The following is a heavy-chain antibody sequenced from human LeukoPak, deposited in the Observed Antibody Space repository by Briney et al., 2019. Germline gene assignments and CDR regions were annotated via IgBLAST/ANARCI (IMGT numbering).Heavy chain of an antibody. CDR3: AREVVAATIDY. CDR2: IYYSGNT. Sequence: SETLSLTCTVSGGSIKSNDYYWGWVRQPPGKGLEWIGTIYYSGNTYYNPSLKSRVTISVDTSNNQFSLKLSSVTAADTAVYYCAREVVAATIDYWGQGTLVTVSS. CDR1: GGSIKSNDYY. D-gene: IGHD2-15*01. J-gene: IGHJ4*02. V-gene: IGHV4-39*07.